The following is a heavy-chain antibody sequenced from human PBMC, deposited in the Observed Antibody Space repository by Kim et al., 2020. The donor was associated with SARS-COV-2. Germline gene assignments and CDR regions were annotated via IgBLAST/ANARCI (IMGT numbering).Heavy chain of an antibody. CDR2: IYYSGTT. Sequence: SETLSLTCTVSGGSIRSSSYYWAWIRQPPGKGLEWIGSIYYSGTTFYNPSLKSRLTISVDTSKNQFSLRLTSMTATDTAVYYCARRVISATVDFWGQGTLVTVSS. D-gene: IGHD4-17*01. CDR1: GGSIRSSSYY. V-gene: IGHV4-39*01. J-gene: IGHJ4*02. CDR3: ARRVISATVDF.